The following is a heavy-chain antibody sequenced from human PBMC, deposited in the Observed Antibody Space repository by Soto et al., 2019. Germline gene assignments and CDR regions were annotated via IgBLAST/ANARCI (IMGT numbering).Heavy chain of an antibody. V-gene: IGHV1-18*01. CDR3: ARDRIGTVYTYGIDV. Sequence: ASVKVSCKASGYTFTNDGINWVRQAPGQGLEWMGWITTYNGDTKYAQNVQGRVTMTTDTSTDTAYMELRSLRSDDTAVYYCARDRIGTVYTYGIDVWGEGTTVPAS. CDR2: ITTYNGDT. CDR1: GYTFTNDG. D-gene: IGHD1-1*01. J-gene: IGHJ6*02.